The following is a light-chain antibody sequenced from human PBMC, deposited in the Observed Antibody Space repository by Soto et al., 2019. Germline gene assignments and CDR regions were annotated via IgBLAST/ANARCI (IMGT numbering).Light chain of an antibody. Sequence: QAVVTQPPSVSGAPGQRVTISCTGSSSNIGAGYDVHWYQQLPGTAPKLVIYGNNYRPSGVPDRFSGSKSGTSASLAITGLQAEDEADFYCQSYDSSLTGVVFGGGTKVTVL. CDR2: GNN. CDR3: QSYDSSLTGVV. V-gene: IGLV1-40*01. J-gene: IGLJ2*01. CDR1: SSNIGAGYD.